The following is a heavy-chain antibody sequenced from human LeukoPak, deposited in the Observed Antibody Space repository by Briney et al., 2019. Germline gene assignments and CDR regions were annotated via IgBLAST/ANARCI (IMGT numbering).Heavy chain of an antibody. D-gene: IGHD5-24*01. V-gene: IGHV3-48*01. CDR2: IGIDSGNT. CDR1: GFTFSDYS. Sequence: GGSLRLSCAASGFTFSDYSMHWVRQAPGKGLEWISYIGIDSGNTNYADSVKGRFTISGDKAKNSLYLQMNSLRVEDTAVYYCARDYKYALDNWGQGTLVTVSS. CDR3: ARDYKYALDN. J-gene: IGHJ4*02.